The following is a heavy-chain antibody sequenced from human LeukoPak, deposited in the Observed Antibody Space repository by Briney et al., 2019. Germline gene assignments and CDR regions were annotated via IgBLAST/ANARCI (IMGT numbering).Heavy chain of an antibody. Sequence: ASVKVSCKASGYTFSSYAISWVRQAPGQGLEWMGWISAYNGNTNYAQKLQGRVTMTTDTSTSTAYMELRSLRSDDTAVYYCARDWGDYDSSGYYYLNWFDPWGQGTLVTVSS. CDR3: ARDWGDYDSSGYYYLNWFDP. D-gene: IGHD3-22*01. CDR1: GYTFSSYA. CDR2: ISAYNGNT. J-gene: IGHJ5*02. V-gene: IGHV1-18*01.